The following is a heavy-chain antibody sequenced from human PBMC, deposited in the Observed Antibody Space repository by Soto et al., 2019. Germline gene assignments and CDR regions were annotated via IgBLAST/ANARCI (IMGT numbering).Heavy chain of an antibody. D-gene: IGHD3-3*01. CDR3: ARLRYYDPLGRYFDY. CDR1: GGSIISGDYY. Sequence: SETLSLTCTVSGGSIISGDYYWSWIRQPPGKGLEWIGYIYYSGDTSYNPSLKSRVTISVDTSKNQFSLKLGSVTAADTAVYYCARLRYYDPLGRYFDYWGQGTLVTVSS. CDR2: IYYSGDT. V-gene: IGHV4-31*03. J-gene: IGHJ4*02.